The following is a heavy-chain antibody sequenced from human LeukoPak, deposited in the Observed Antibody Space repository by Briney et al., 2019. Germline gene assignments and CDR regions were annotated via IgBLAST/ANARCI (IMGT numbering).Heavy chain of an antibody. V-gene: IGHV5-10-1*01. CDR2: IDPSDSYT. CDR3: ARHAKAYGSSCDY. D-gene: IGHD6-13*01. CDR1: GYSFTTYW. Sequence: GESLRISCKGSGYSFTTYWISWVRQMPGKGLEWMGRIDPSDSYTNYSPSFQGHVTISADKSFSTAYPQWTSLKASDTAMYYCARHAKAYGSSCDYWGQGTLVTVSS. J-gene: IGHJ4*02.